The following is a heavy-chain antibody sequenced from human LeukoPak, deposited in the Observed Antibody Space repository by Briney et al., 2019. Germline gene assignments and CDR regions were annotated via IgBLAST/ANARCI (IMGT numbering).Heavy chain of an antibody. CDR1: GGSISSYY. V-gene: IGHV4-59*01. J-gene: IGHJ4*02. CDR2: IYYSGST. Sequence: SETLSLTCTVSGGSISSYYWSWIRQPPGKGPEWIGYIYYSGSTNYNPSLKSRVTISVDTSKNQFSLKLSSVTAADTAVYYCARANWNYVVDYWGQGTLVTVSS. CDR3: ARANWNYVVDY. D-gene: IGHD1-7*01.